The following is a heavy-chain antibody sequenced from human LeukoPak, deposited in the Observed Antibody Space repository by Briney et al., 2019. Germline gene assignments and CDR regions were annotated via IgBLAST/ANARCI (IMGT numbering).Heavy chain of an antibody. V-gene: IGHV4-4*02. J-gene: IGHJ6*02. Sequence: SETLSLTCAVSGGSISSSNWWSWVRQPPGKGLEWIGEIYHSGSTNYNPSLKSRVTISVDKSKNQFSLKLSSVTAADTAVCYCARTSGYYTAYYYGMDVWGQGTTVTVSS. D-gene: IGHD3-3*01. CDR2: IYHSGST. CDR3: ARTSGYYTAYYYGMDV. CDR1: GGSISSSNW.